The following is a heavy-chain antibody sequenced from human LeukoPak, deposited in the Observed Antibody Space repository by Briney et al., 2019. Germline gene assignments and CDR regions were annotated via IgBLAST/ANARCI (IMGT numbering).Heavy chain of an antibody. CDR2: IYYSGST. CDR1: GGSISSNSFY. Sequence: SETLSLTCTVSGGSISSNSFYWGWIRQPPGKGLEWIGTIYYSGSTYYNPSLKSRVTISVDTSKNQFSLRLSSVTAADTALYYCARQVRIAGYCSSSSCYPGGFDYWGQGTLVTVSS. D-gene: IGHD2-2*03. CDR3: ARQVRIAGYCSSSSCYPGGFDY. J-gene: IGHJ4*02. V-gene: IGHV4-39*01.